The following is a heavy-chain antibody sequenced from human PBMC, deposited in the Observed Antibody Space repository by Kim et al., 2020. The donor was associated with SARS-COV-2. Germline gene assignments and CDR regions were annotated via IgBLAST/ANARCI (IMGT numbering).Heavy chain of an antibody. CDR2: INHSGST. J-gene: IGHJ4*02. CDR1: GGSFSGYY. CDR3: ARGRALSY. Sequence: SETLSLTCAVYGGSFSGYYWSWIRQPPGKGLEWIGEINHSGSTNYNPSLKSRVTISVDTSKNQFSLKLSSVTAADTAVYYCARGRALSYWGQGTLVTVSS. V-gene: IGHV4-34*01.